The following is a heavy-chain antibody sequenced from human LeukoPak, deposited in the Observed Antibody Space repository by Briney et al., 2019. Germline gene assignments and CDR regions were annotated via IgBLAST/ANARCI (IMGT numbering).Heavy chain of an antibody. V-gene: IGHV1-2*02. CDR1: GYTFTAAYN. Sequence: ASLKVSCKASGYTFTAAYNIHWLRQAPGQGPEFMGWINPSSGDTRYAQKFQGRVTVTRDTVISTAYMELSSLTSDDTAVYYCVRDPRGTYDYWGQGTLVT. D-gene: IGHD5-12*01. CDR2: INPSSGDT. CDR3: VRDPRGTYDY. J-gene: IGHJ4*02.